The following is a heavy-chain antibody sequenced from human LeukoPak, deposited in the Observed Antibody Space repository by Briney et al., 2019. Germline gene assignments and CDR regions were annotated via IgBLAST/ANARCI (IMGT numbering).Heavy chain of an antibody. CDR2: ISSSSSYI. CDR1: GFTFSSYS. D-gene: IGHD3-22*01. Sequence: GGSLRLSCAASGFTFSSYSMNWVRQAPGKGLEWVSSISSSSSYIYYADSVKGRFTISRDNAKNSLYLQMNSLRAEDTAVYYCARDHSPYYYDSSGYSGFDYWGQGTLVTVSS. J-gene: IGHJ4*02. V-gene: IGHV3-21*01. CDR3: ARDHSPYYYDSSGYSGFDY.